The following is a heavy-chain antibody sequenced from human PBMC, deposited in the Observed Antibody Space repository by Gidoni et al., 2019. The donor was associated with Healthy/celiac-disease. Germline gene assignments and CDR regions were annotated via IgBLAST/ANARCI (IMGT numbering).Heavy chain of an antibody. J-gene: IGHJ4*02. CDR2: ISYDGSNK. CDR3: ARGPDPIDTDTFDY. CDR1: GFTFSSYA. V-gene: IGHV3-30-3*01. Sequence: QVQLVESGGGVVQPGRSLRLSCAASGFTFSSYAMPWVRQAPGKGLEWVAVISYDGSNKYYADSVKGRFTISRDNSKNTLYLQMNSLRAEDTAVYYCARGPDPIDTDTFDYWGQGTLVTVSS. D-gene: IGHD5-18*01.